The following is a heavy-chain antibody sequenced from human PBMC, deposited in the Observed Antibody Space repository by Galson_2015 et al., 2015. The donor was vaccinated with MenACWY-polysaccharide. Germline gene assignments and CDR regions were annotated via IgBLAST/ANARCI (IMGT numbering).Heavy chain of an antibody. CDR1: GLTFSRYG. Sequence: SLRLSCAGSGLTFSRYGMGWVLPAPGKGLEWVSGLSPTTGNTYYADSVRGRFTISRDNSKNTLYLQMDSLRAEDTALYYCAKGAAHYGSGNYYDYWGQGTQVTVSS. CDR3: AKGAAHYGSGNYYDY. CDR2: LSPTTGNT. J-gene: IGHJ4*02. V-gene: IGHV3-23*01. D-gene: IGHD3-10*01.